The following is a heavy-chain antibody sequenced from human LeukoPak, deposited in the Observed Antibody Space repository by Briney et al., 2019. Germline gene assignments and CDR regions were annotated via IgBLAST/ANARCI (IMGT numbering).Heavy chain of an antibody. Sequence: GGSLRLSCAASGFTFGDYYMSWIRQAPGKGLEWISFISSSGSTVYYADSAKGRFTISRDNAKNSLYLQMNSLRAEDTAVYYCARYQLLNGGFDPWGQGTLVTVSS. D-gene: IGHD2-2*01. J-gene: IGHJ5*02. V-gene: IGHV3-11*04. CDR3: ARYQLLNGGFDP. CDR2: ISSSGSTV. CDR1: GFTFGDYY.